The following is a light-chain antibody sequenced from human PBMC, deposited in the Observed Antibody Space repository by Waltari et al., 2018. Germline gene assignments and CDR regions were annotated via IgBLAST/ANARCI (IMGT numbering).Light chain of an antibody. CDR1: SGHSSNV. CDR3: QTGGHGTWV. V-gene: IGLV4-69*01. Sequence: SASASLGASVKLTCTLSSGHSSNVVAWHQQQPEKGPRYLMKVNSDGSHSKGDDIPDRFSGSSSGAERYLTISSLQSEDEADYYCQTGGHGTWVFGGGTKLTVL. CDR2: VNSDGSH. J-gene: IGLJ3*02.